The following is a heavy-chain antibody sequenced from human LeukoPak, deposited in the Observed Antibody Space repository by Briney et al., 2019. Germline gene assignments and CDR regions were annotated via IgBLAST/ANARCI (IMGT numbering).Heavy chain of an antibody. CDR1: GYTFTGYY. D-gene: IGHD6-19*01. CDR3: ARVLEQWLVIFDY. J-gene: IGHJ4*02. V-gene: IGHV1-2*02. Sequence: GASVKVSCKASGYTFTGYYMHWVRQAPGQDLEWMGWINPNSGGTNYAQKFQGRVTMTRDTSISTAYMELSRLRSDDTAVYYCARVLEQWLVIFDYWGQGTLVTVSS. CDR2: INPNSGGT.